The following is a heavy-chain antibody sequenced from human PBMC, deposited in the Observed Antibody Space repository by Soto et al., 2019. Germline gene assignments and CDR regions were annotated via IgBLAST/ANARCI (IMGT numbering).Heavy chain of an antibody. CDR2: ISRTGDSA. J-gene: IGHJ5*01. D-gene: IGHD3-22*01. CDR3: AKGPDGSGYYHNWFDS. V-gene: IGHV3-23*01. CDR1: GFSFSDYA. Sequence: EVHLLESGGALVQPGGSLTLSCAASGFSFSDYAMSWVRQAPGKGLEWVSSISRTGDSAYYADSVKGRFAISRDRSKNXLSLQMHSLRVEDTAVYYCAKGPDGSGYYHNWFDSWGQGTLLTVSS.